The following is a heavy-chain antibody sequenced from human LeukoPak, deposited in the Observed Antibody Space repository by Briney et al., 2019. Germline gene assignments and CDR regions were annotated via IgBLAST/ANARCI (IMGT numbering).Heavy chain of an antibody. CDR2: ISSGSNTI. V-gene: IGHV3-48*02. CDR3: ARAMVATSCIYDFDY. Sequence: GGSLRLSCAASGFMFNRYSMNWVRQAPGKGLEWVSFISSGSNTIYYADSVQGRFTVSRDNAKDSLYLHMNSLRHEDTAVYYCARAMVATSCIYDFDYWGQGTLVTVSS. J-gene: IGHJ4*02. D-gene: IGHD5-12*01. CDR1: GFMFNRYS.